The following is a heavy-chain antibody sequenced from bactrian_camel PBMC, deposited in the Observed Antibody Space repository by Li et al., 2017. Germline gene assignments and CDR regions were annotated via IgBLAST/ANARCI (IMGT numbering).Heavy chain of an antibody. CDR1: PNVDSVWC. Sequence: HVQLVESGGGSVQAGGSPRLSCAASPNVDSVWCLGWFRQAPGKEREGVATIVRPGTTFYADSVKGRFTISKDNAKNTLFLQMNSLKPEDTAMYYCAAGNPLGRLCRLADFTNWGQGTQVTVS. V-gene: IGHV3S53*01. D-gene: IGHD1*01. J-gene: IGHJ4*01. CDR3: AAGNPLGRLCRLADFTN. CDR2: IVRPGTT.